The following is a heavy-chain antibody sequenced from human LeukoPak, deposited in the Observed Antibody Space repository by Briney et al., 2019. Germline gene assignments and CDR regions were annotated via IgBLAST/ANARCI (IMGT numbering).Heavy chain of an antibody. V-gene: IGHV4-59*01. CDR1: GGSISSYY. J-gene: IGHJ4*02. CDR3: ARGGGYHIDY. D-gene: IGHD3-16*02. CDR2: IYYSGST. Sequence: SETLSLTCTVSGGSISSYYWSWIRQPRGKGLEWIGYIYYSGSTNYNPSLKSRVTISVDTSKNQFSLKLSSVTAADTAVYYCARGGGYHIDYWGQGTLVTVSS.